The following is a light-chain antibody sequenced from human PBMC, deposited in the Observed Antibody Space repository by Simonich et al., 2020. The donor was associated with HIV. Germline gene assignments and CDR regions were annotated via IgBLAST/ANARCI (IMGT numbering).Light chain of an antibody. J-gene: IGKJ3*01. Sequence: DIQMTQSPSSLSASVGDRVTITCRASQDISNSLAWYQHKPGKAPKVLVYGASKLESDVPSRFSGSGSGADYTLTISSLQPDDFATYYCQQYNSYFGPGTKVDIK. CDR1: QDISNS. V-gene: IGKV1-NL1*01. CDR3: QQYNSY. CDR2: GAS.